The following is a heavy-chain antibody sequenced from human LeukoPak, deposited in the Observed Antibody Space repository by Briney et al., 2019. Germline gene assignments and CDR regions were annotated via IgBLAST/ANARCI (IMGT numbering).Heavy chain of an antibody. Sequence: PSETLSLTCTVAGGSISSYYWSWIRQPPGKGLEWIGSIYYSGSTYYNPSLKSRVTISVDTSKNQFSLKLSSVTAADTAVYYCARVGPFDYWGQGTLVTVSS. J-gene: IGHJ4*02. CDR1: GGSISSYY. CDR2: IYYSGST. D-gene: IGHD3-10*01. V-gene: IGHV4-39*07. CDR3: ARVGPFDY.